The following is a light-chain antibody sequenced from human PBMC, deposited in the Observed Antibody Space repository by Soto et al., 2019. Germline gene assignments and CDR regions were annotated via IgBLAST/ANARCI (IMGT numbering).Light chain of an antibody. CDR2: SSN. Sequence: QSVLTQPPSASGTPGQRVTVSCSGSRPNIGSNTVNWYQQFPGTAPKLLIYSSNQRPSGVTDRFSGSKSGTSASLAISGLQSEDEADYYCAAWDDSLSGPVFGGGTKVTVL. CDR1: RPNIGSNT. V-gene: IGLV1-44*01. J-gene: IGLJ2*01. CDR3: AAWDDSLSGPV.